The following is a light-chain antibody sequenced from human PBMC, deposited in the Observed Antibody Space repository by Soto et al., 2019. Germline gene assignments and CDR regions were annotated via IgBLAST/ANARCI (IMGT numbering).Light chain of an antibody. Sequence: ETVLTQSPATLSLSPGERATLSCRASRSISTYLAWYQQKPGQAPRLLIYEALNRATGIPARFSGSGSGTDFTLTISSLDPEDCAVYYCQQRNNWPLTFGGGTKVEIK. CDR2: EAL. J-gene: IGKJ4*02. CDR1: RSISTY. CDR3: QQRNNWPLT. V-gene: IGKV3-11*01.